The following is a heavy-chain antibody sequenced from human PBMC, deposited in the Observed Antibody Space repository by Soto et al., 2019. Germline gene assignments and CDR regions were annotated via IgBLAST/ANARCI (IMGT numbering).Heavy chain of an antibody. Sequence: APVTMALTSTGAAGSISSPSYYSVSIRQPPGKGLEWSGSIYYSGSTYYNPSLKSRVTISVDTSKNHFYLKLSSVTAADTAVYYCARHLGAYFDYWGQGNLVTVSS. V-gene: IGHV4-39*01. CDR3: ARHLGAYFDY. CDR1: AGSISSPSYY. J-gene: IGHJ4*02. CDR2: IYYSGST.